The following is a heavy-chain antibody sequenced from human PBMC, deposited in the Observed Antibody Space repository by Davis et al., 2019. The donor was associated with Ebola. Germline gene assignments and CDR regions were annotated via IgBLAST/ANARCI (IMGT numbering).Heavy chain of an antibody. D-gene: IGHD2-21*01. CDR3: AKVSGGHIGNNWFDP. V-gene: IGHV4-39*07. CDR2: IHYSGTT. J-gene: IGHJ5*02. CDR1: GASINSSSYY. Sequence: MPGGSLRLSCTVSGASINSSSYYWGWIRQPPGKGLEWIGTIHYSGTTYYNPSLKSRVAMSVDTSKNQFSLNLSSMTADDTAVYYCAKVSGGHIGNNWFDPWGQGTLVTVSS.